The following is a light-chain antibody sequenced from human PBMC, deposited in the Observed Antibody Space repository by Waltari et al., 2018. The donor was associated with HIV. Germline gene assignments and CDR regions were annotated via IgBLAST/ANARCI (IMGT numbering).Light chain of an antibody. V-gene: IGLV2-23*02. CDR1: SSDVGAYNL. CDR3: CSYSGTGVI. CDR2: EVL. Sequence: QSALTQPASVSGSLGQSITISCSGTSSDVGAYNLVSWYQKYPGKAPKLMIFEVLKRPSVVSDRFSGSRSGNTASLTISGLQTEDEGDYYCCSYSGTGVIFGGGTKVTVL. J-gene: IGLJ2*01.